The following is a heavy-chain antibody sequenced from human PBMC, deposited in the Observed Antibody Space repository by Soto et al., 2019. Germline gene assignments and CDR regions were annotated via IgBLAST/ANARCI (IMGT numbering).Heavy chain of an antibody. J-gene: IGHJ3*02. CDR1: GFTFSSYS. Sequence: GGSLRLSCAASGFTFSSYSMNWVRQAPGKGLEWVSYISSSSSTIYYADSVKGRFTISRDNAKNSLYLQMNSLRAEDTAVYYCAREGDYGVDAFDIWGQGTMVTVSS. CDR2: ISSSSSTI. V-gene: IGHV3-48*01. D-gene: IGHD4-17*01. CDR3: AREGDYGVDAFDI.